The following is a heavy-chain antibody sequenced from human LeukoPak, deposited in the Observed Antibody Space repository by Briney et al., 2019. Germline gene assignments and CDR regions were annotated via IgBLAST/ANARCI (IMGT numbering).Heavy chain of an antibody. CDR2: INHSGST. D-gene: IGHD3-10*01. J-gene: IGHJ4*02. Sequence: SETLSLTCAVYHGSFSGYYWSWIRQSPGKGLEWIGEINHSGSTNYNPSLKSRVTMSVDTSKNQFSLKLSSVTAADRSVYCCASRGPMGSEGYYFDYWGQGTLVTVSS. CDR3: ASRGPMGSEGYYFDY. CDR1: HGSFSGYY. V-gene: IGHV4-34*01.